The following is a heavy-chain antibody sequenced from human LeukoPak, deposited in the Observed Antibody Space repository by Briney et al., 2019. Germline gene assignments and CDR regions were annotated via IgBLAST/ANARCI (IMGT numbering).Heavy chain of an antibody. Sequence: PSETLSLTCTVSGGFISSSSYYWGWIRQPPGKGLEWIGYIYYSGSTNYNPSLKSRVTISVDTSKNQFSLKLSSVTAADTAVYYCARVGSGSYNYYYYYMDVWGEGTTVTVSS. J-gene: IGHJ6*03. CDR3: ARVGSGSYNYYYYYMDV. V-gene: IGHV4-61*05. CDR1: GGFISSSSYY. D-gene: IGHD3-10*01. CDR2: IYYSGST.